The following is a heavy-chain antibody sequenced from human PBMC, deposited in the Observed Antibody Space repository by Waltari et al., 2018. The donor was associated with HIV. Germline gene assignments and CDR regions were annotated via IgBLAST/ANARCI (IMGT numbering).Heavy chain of an antibody. D-gene: IGHD6-19*01. CDR2: IYNSGNT. V-gene: IGHV4-39*01. J-gene: IGHJ5*02. Sequence: QLQLQESGPGLMKPSETLSLTCTVSGGFISRIRYYWGWIRQPPGKGLGWNGNIYNSGNTHYKPSPKGPVHISGDTSKNQFSLKLRSVTAADTAVDYWARKEPWSGWYEMNWFDPWGQGTLVTVSS. CDR1: GGFISRIRYY. CDR3: ARKEPWSGWYEMNWFDP.